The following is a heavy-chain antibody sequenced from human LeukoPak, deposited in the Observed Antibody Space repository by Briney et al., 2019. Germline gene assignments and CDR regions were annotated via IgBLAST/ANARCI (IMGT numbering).Heavy chain of an antibody. CDR1: GYSISSGYY. V-gene: IGHV4-38-2*02. CDR2: IYHSGST. J-gene: IGHJ4*02. D-gene: IGHD2-21*02. CDR3: ARHPDPRGWGPRIVD. Sequence: SETLSLTCTVSGYSISSGYYWGWIRQPPGKGLEWIGSIYHSGSTYYNPSLKSRVTISVDTSKNQFSLKLSSVTAADTAVYYCARHPDPRGWGPRIVDWGQGTLVTVSS.